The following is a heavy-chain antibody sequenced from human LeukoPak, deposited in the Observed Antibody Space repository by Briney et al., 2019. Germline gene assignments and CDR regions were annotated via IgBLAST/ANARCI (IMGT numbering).Heavy chain of an antibody. CDR2: ISWNSGSI. V-gene: IGHV3-9*01. J-gene: IGHJ4*02. D-gene: IGHD5-24*01. CDR1: GFTFDDYA. Sequence: GRSLRLSCAASGFTFDDYAMHWVRQAPGKGLEWVSGISWNSGSIGYADSVKGRFTISRDNAKNSLYLQMNSLRAEDTALYYRAKDKGWLQLDYWGQGTLVTVSS. CDR3: AKDKGWLQLDY.